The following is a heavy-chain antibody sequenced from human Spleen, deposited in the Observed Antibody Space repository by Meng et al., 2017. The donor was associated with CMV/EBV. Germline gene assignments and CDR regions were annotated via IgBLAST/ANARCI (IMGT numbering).Heavy chain of an antibody. J-gene: IGHJ5*02. V-gene: IGHV3-11*01. CDR1: GFTFSDYY. Sequence: GESLKISCVASGFTFSDYYMSWIRQAPGKGLEWVSVIYSGGVATYYADSVKGRFTISRDNSNNTLFLQMDSLGAEDTAVYYCARDGIYCSSTSCYVDWFDPWGQGTLVTVSS. CDR3: ARDGIYCSSTSCYVDWFDP. D-gene: IGHD2-2*01. CDR2: IYSGGVAT.